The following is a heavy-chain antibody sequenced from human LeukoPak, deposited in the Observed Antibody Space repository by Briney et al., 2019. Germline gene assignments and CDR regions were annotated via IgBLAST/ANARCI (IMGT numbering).Heavy chain of an antibody. CDR1: GGSINSGDHY. J-gene: IGHJ4*02. D-gene: IGHD2-2*01. CDR2: IYYSGST. Sequence: SETLSLTCTVSGGSINSGDHYWRWVRQPPGKGLEWISYIYYSGSTYYSPSLKRRLTPSVDTSKNQFSLKLSSVTAADTAVYYCARDRDRVPTVWGQGTLVTVSS. V-gene: IGHV4-30-4*01. CDR3: ARDRDRVPTV.